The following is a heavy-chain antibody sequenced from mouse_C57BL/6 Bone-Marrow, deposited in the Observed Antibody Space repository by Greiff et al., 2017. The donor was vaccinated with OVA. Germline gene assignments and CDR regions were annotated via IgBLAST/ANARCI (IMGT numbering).Heavy chain of an antibody. Sequence: VHVKQSGAELVRPGASVKLSCTASGFNIKDYYMPWVKQRPEQGLEWIGWIAPENGDTEYASKFQGKATITADTSSNTAYLQLSSLTSEDTAVYYCTPIYYDYDEGWDWGQGTLVTVSA. D-gene: IGHD2-4*01. CDR2: IAPENGDT. CDR3: TPIYYDYDEGWD. J-gene: IGHJ3*01. CDR1: GFNIKDYY. V-gene: IGHV14-4*01.